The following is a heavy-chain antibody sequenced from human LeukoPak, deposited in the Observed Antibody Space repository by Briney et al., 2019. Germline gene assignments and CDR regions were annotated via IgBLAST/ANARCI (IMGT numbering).Heavy chain of an antibody. CDR3: ARAGDSGYEDYALDY. Sequence: ASVNVSCKASSYTFSSYGISWVRQAPGQGLEWMGWISVYNGNTKCAQNFQGRVTMTTDTSTSTAYMELRSLRSDDTAVYYCARAGDSGYEDYALDYWGQGTPVTVSS. V-gene: IGHV1-18*01. CDR1: SYTFSSYG. D-gene: IGHD5-12*01. J-gene: IGHJ4*02. CDR2: ISVYNGNT.